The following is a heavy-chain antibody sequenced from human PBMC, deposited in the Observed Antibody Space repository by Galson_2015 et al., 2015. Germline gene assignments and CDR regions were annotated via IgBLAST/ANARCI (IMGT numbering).Heavy chain of an antibody. D-gene: IGHD3-10*01. J-gene: IGHJ5*02. CDR3: ARENMVRGVIIRHNWFDP. V-gene: IGHV1-69*13. CDR2: IIPIFGTA. Sequence: SVKVSCKASGGTFSSYAISWVRQAPGQGLEWMGGIIPIFGTANYAQKFQGRVTITADESTSTAYMELSSLRSEDTAVYYCARENMVRGVIIRHNWFDPWGQGTLVTVSS. CDR1: GGTFSSYA.